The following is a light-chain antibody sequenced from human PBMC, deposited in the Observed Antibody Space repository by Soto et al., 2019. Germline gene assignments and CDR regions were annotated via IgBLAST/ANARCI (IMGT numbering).Light chain of an antibody. CDR3: CSFVRTNGLL. CDR2: EVN. V-gene: IGLV2-23*02. Sequence: QSVLTQPASVSGSPGQSITISCTGTSSDVGSYDLVSWYQHHSGKAPKIIIYEVNKRLSGISDRFSGSKSGNTASLTISGLQAEDEADYFCCSFVRTNGLLFGGGTKLTVL. J-gene: IGLJ2*01. CDR1: SSDVGSYDL.